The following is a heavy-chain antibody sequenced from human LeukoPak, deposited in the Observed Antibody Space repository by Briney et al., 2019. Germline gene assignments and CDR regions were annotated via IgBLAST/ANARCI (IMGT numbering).Heavy chain of an antibody. V-gene: IGHV4-59*08. CDR1: GGSISGYY. D-gene: IGHD7-27*01. Sequence: SETLSLTCTVSGGSISGYYWSWIRQPPGKGLEWIGYIYYSGSTNYNPSLKSRVTISVDTSKNQFSLRLSSVTAADTAVYYCARQQSNWASGPGMDVWGQGTTVTVSS. J-gene: IGHJ6*02. CDR2: IYYSGST. CDR3: ARQQSNWASGPGMDV.